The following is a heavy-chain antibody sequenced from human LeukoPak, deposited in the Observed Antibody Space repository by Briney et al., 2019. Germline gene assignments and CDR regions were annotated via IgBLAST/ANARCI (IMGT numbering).Heavy chain of an antibody. CDR2: ISIHNGNT. CDR1: GYTLADYG. D-gene: IGHD6-19*01. V-gene: IGHV1-18*01. CDR3: ARSSKQWLDY. J-gene: IGHJ4*02. Sequence: GASVKVSCKASGYTLADYGISWVRQAPGQGLEWMGWISIHNGNTNAQEFQGRVTLTTDTSTSTAYLELRSLTSDDTAVYYCARSSKQWLDYWGQGTLVTVSS.